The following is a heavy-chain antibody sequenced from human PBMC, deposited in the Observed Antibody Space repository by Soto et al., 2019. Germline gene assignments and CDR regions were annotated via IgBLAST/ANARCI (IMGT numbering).Heavy chain of an antibody. CDR1: GYTFTTYD. J-gene: IGHJ6*02. CDR2: MNPNSGNT. Sequence: SVKVSCKASGYTFTTYDINGVGQAGLRGRDGMGCMNPNSGNTGYAQKFQGRVTMTGNTSISTAYMELSSLRSEDTAVYYCARRRLSTFYYFCYGMDGWGQGSTVTGSS. V-gene: IGHV1-8*01. CDR3: ARRRLSTFYYFCYGMDG. D-gene: IGHD1-1*01.